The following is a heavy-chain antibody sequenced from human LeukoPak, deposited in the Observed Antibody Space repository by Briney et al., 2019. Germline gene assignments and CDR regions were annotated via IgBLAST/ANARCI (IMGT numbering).Heavy chain of an antibody. V-gene: IGHV4-4*02. J-gene: IGHJ4*02. Sequence: PSETLSLTCAVSGGSLSSNDWWSWVRQPPGKGLEWIGEIYHSGSANYNPSLKSRVTISVDKSKNQFSLKLSSVTAADTAVYYCANKRNTAPYYFDYWGQGTLVTVSS. CDR3: ANKRNTAPYYFDY. CDR1: GGSLSSNDW. D-gene: IGHD5-18*01. CDR2: IYHSGSA.